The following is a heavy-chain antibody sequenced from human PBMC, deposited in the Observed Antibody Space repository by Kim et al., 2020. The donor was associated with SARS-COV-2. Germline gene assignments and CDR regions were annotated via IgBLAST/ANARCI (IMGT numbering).Heavy chain of an antibody. CDR3: AKKGVTYCGGDCYFGN. D-gene: IGHD2-21*02. CDR1: GFTFSTYG. J-gene: IGHJ4*02. V-gene: IGHV3-30*18. CDR2: ISYDGSER. Sequence: GGSLRLSCAASGFTFSTYGMDWVRQAPGKGLEWVAVISYDGSERFYADSVKGRFTISRDNSKNTLYLQMSSLRPDDTAIYYCAKKGVTYCGGDCYFGNWGQGTLVTVSS.